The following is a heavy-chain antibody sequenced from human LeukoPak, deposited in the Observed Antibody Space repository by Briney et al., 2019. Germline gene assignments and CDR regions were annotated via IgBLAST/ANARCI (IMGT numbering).Heavy chain of an antibody. J-gene: IGHJ6*03. V-gene: IGHV4-34*01. CDR2: INHSGST. CDR3: ARGGMYYDILTGPASPYYYYYMDV. CDR1: GGSFSGYY. D-gene: IGHD3-9*01. Sequence: PSETLSLTCAVYGGSFSGYYWSWIRQPPGKGLEWIGEINHSGSTNYNPSLKSRVTISVDTSKNQFSLKLSSVTAADTAVYYCARGGMYYDILTGPASPYYYYYMDVWGKGTTVTVSS.